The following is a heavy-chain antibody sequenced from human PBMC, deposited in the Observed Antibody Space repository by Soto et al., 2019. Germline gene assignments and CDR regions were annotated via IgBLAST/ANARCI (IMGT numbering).Heavy chain of an antibody. D-gene: IGHD5-12*01. V-gene: IGHV4-34*02. CDR1: GEAFIGYY. J-gene: IGHJ5*02. CDR2: INHRGST. CDR3: ARTHIVTTNWFDP. Sequence: QVHLQQWGAGLLKPSETLSLTCAVYGEAFIGYYWPWIRQPPGKGLDWIGDINHRGSTHYNPSLKSRVTISIDTSQNQFSLKLSSVTAANTYVYYCARTHIVTTNWFDPWGQGTLVTVSS.